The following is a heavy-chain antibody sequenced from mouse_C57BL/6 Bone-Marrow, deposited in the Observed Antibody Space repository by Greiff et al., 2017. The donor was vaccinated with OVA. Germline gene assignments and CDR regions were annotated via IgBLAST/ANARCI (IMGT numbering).Heavy chain of an antibody. V-gene: IGHV1-31*01. J-gene: IGHJ4*01. CDR2: IYPYNGVS. CDR3: AMPLHYYGSSYYAMDY. Sequence: EVQLQQSGPELVKPGASVKISCKASGYSFTGYYMHWVKQSHGNILDWIGYIYPYNGVSSYNQKFKGKATLTVDKSSSTAYMELRSLTSEDSAVYYCAMPLHYYGSSYYAMDYWGQGTSVTVSS. CDR1: GYSFTGYY. D-gene: IGHD1-1*01.